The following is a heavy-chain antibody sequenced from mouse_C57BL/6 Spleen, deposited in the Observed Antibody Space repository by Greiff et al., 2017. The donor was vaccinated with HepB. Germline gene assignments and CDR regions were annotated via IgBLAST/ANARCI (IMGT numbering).Heavy chain of an antibody. CDR3: ARERVRYYFDY. CDR2: IYPGSGNT. V-gene: IGHV1-76*01. J-gene: IGHJ2*01. Sequence: VQLQQSGAELVRPGASVKLSCKASGYTFTDYYINWVKQRPGQGLEWIARIYPGSGNTYYNEKFKGKATLTAEKSSSTAYMQLSSLTSEDSAVYFCARERVRYYFDYWGQGTTLTVSS. CDR1: GYTFTDYY.